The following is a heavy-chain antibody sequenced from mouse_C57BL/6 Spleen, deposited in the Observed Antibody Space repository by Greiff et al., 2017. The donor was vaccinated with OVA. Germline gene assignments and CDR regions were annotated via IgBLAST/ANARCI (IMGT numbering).Heavy chain of an antibody. Sequence: EVQGVESGGDLVKPGGSLKLSCAASGFTFSSYGMSWVRQTPDKRLEWVATISSGGSYTYYPDSVKGRFTISRDNAKNTLYLQMSSLKSEDTAMYYCARHEQLRPEGYAMDYWGQGTSVTVSS. CDR2: ISSGGSYT. J-gene: IGHJ4*01. V-gene: IGHV5-6*01. CDR3: ARHEQLRPEGYAMDY. D-gene: IGHD3-2*02. CDR1: GFTFSSYG.